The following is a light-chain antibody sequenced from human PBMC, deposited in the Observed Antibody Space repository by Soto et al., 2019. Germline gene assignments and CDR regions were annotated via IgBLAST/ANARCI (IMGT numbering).Light chain of an antibody. CDR2: AAS. Sequence: DIQMTQSPSSLSASVGDRVTITCRASQSISSYLNWYQQKPGKAPKLLIYAASSLQSGVPSRFSGSGSGTDFTLNISRMQPEDFATYYCQQSYSTLDTFGQGTKLEIK. CDR3: QQSYSTLDT. CDR1: QSISSY. V-gene: IGKV1-39*01. J-gene: IGKJ2*01.